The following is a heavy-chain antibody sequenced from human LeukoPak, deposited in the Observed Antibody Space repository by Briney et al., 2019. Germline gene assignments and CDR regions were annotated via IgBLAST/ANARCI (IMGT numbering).Heavy chain of an antibody. D-gene: IGHD2-15*01. J-gene: IGHJ6*04. CDR1: GFTFDKFG. CDR2: ISGSGNTT. Sequence: PGGSLRLSCAASGFTFDKFGMTWVRQAPGKGLEWVSVISGSGNTTHYTDSVKGRFTISRDNSRGTVYLEMNSLRADDTAIYYCAMLVEIWGKGTTVIVSS. V-gene: IGHV3-23*01. CDR3: AMLVEI.